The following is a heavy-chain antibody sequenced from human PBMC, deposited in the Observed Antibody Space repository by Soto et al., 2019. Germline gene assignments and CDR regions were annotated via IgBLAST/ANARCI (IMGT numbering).Heavy chain of an antibody. Sequence: SETLSLTCTVSGGSISSYYWSWIRQPPGKGLEWIGYIYYSGSTNYNPSLKSRVTISVDTSKNQFSLKLSSVTAADTAVYYCATSEYSSSAGGFDYWGQGTLVTVSS. D-gene: IGHD6-6*01. CDR1: GGSISSYY. V-gene: IGHV4-59*01. CDR3: ATSEYSSSAGGFDY. J-gene: IGHJ4*02. CDR2: IYYSGST.